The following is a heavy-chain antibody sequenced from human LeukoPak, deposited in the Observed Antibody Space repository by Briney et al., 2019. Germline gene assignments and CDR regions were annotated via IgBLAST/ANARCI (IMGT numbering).Heavy chain of an antibody. CDR3: VRGFDYGFYD. D-gene: IGHD4-17*01. J-gene: IGHJ4*02. CDR2: LYYSGST. V-gene: IGHV4-30-4*07. Sequence: LSWVRQAPGKGLEWLGFLYYSGSTHYNPSLKSRSTILVDTSKNQFFLNLSSVTAADTAVYYCVRGFDYGFYDWGQGTLVTVSS.